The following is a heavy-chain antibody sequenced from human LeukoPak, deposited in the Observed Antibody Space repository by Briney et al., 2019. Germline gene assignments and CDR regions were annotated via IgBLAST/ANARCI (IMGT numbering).Heavy chain of an antibody. V-gene: IGHV3-53*04. D-gene: IGHD3-10*01. Sequence: GGSLRLSCAASGFTFSSLWMSWVRQAPGKGLEWVSVIYSGGSTYYAESVKGRFTISRHNSKNTLYLQMNSLRAEDTAVYYCARITMVRGVDYWGQGTLVTVSS. CDR1: GFTFSSLW. J-gene: IGHJ4*02. CDR2: IYSGGST. CDR3: ARITMVRGVDY.